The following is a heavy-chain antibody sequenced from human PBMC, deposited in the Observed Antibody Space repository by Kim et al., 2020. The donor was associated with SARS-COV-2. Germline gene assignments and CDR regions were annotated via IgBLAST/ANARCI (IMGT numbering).Heavy chain of an antibody. Sequence: SETLSLTCTVSGGSISSYYWSWIRQPPGKGLEWIGYIYYSGSTNYNPSLKSRVTISVDTSKNQFSLKLSSVTAADTAVYYCARGGYSSSPYDAFDIWGQGTMVTVSS. D-gene: IGHD6-6*01. V-gene: IGHV4-59*13. CDR3: ARGGYSSSPYDAFDI. J-gene: IGHJ3*02. CDR1: GGSISSYY. CDR2: IYYSGST.